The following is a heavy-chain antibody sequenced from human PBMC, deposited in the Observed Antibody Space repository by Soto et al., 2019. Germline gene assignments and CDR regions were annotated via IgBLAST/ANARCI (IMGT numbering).Heavy chain of an antibody. V-gene: IGHV3-23*01. CDR2: ISGSGGST. CDR3: AKGTVAGTGLWNWFDP. J-gene: IGHJ5*02. CDR1: GFTFSSYA. Sequence: GGSLRLSCAASGFTFSSYAMSWVRQAPGKGLEWVSAISGSGGSTYYADSVKGRFTISRDNSKNTLYLQMNSLRAEDTAVYYCAKGTVAGTGLWNWFDPWGQGTLVTVSS. D-gene: IGHD6-19*01.